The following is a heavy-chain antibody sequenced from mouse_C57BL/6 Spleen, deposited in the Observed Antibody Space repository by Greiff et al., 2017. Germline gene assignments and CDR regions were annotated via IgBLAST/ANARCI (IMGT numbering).Heavy chain of an antibody. V-gene: IGHV1-15*01. D-gene: IGHD6-1*01. J-gene: IGHJ4*01. CDR1: GYTFTDYE. CDR2: IDPETGGT. CDR3: TRGGHGAMDY. Sequence: QVQLQQSGAELVRPGASVTLSCKASGYTFTDYEMHWVQQTPVHGLEWIGAIDPETGGTAYNQKFKGKAILTADKSSSTAYMELRSLTSEDSAVYYCTRGGHGAMDYWGQGTSVTVSS.